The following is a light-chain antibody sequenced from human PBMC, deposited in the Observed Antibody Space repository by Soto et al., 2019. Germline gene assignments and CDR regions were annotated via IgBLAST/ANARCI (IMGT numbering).Light chain of an antibody. J-gene: IGKJ1*01. CDR1: QSINNY. Sequence: DIQMTQSPSSLSASVGDRITITCRASQSINNYLCWYQQKLGVAPKLLIHTASSLQSGVPSRFSGSRSGTDFTLTISSLQPEDFATYYCQQSYGPPWTFGQGTKVEIK. V-gene: IGKV1-39*01. CDR3: QQSYGPPWT. CDR2: TAS.